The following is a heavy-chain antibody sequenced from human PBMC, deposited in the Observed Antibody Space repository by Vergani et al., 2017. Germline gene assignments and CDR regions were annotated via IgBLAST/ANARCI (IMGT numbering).Heavy chain of an antibody. D-gene: IGHD1-26*01. Sequence: EVQLVESGGGLVKPGGSLRLSCAASGFTFSSYSMNWVRQAPGNGLEWVSSISSSSSYIYYADSVKGRFTISRDNAKNSLYLQMNSLRAEDTAVYYCARVLGSYRHYLDYWGQGTLVTVSS. V-gene: IGHV3-21*01. CDR3: ARVLGSYRHYLDY. CDR2: ISSSSSYI. CDR1: GFTFSSYS. J-gene: IGHJ4*02.